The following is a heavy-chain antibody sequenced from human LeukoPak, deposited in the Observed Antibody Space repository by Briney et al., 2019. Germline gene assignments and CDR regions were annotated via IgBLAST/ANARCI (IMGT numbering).Heavy chain of an antibody. V-gene: IGHV4-59*12. Sequence: SETLSLTCTVSGGSISSYYWSWIRQPPGKGLEWIGYIYYSGSTYYNPSLKSRVTISVDTSKNQFSLKLSSVTAADTAVYYCARSSTVTTLDYWGQGTLVTVSS. CDR2: IYYSGST. J-gene: IGHJ4*02. CDR1: GGSISSYY. D-gene: IGHD4-17*01. CDR3: ARSSTVTTLDY.